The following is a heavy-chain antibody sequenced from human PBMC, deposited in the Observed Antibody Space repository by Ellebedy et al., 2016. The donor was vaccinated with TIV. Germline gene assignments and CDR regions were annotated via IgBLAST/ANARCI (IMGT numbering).Heavy chain of an antibody. D-gene: IGHD4/OR15-4a*01. Sequence: ASVKVSCKASGYTFSSYGISWVRQAPGQGLEWMGWISAYTGDTNYAQNVQGRVTLTTDTSTSTAYMELRSLRSDDTAVYYCVRDMVQGMVANYVWFDYWGQGTQVTVSS. CDR2: ISAYTGDT. CDR1: GYTFSSYG. CDR3: VRDMVQGMVANYVWFDY. V-gene: IGHV1-18*01. J-gene: IGHJ4*02.